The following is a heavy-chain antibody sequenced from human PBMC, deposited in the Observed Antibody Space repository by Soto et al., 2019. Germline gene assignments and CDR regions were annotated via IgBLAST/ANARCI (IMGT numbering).Heavy chain of an antibody. D-gene: IGHD5-18*01. V-gene: IGHV1-58*02. CDR1: GFTFTSSA. Sequence: ASVKVSCKASGFTFTSSAMQWVRQARGQRLEWIGWIVVGSGNTNYAQKFQERVTITRDMSTSTAYMELSSLRSEDTAVYYCAADRGPNTAMAPWGQGTMVTVSS. CDR3: AADRGPNTAMAP. CDR2: IVVGSGNT. J-gene: IGHJ3*01.